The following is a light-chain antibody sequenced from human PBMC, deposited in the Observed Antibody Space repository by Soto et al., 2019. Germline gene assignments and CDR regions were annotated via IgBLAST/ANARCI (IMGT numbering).Light chain of an antibody. CDR1: QGVSGN. CDR2: GAS. Sequence: THSIATRSVSPLERDILYCRASQGVSGNLAWYQQKPGQAPRLLIYGASTRATGIPARFSGSGSGTDFTLTISSLEPDDFAVYYCQQRADWPITIGQGTRLE. V-gene: IGKV3D-11*01. CDR3: QQRADWPIT. J-gene: IGKJ5*01.